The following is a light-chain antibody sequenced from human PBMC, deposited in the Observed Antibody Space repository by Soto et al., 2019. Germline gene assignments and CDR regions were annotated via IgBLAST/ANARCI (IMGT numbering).Light chain of an antibody. CDR1: QSVSSSD. CDR2: GAS. J-gene: IGKJ2*01. CDR3: QQYGGSPLYT. Sequence: EIVLTQSPGTLSLSPGDRATLSCRASQSVSSSDLAWYQQKPGQAPRLLIYGASTRATGIPDRFSDSGSGTDFTLTSSRLEPEDFAVYYCQQYGGSPLYTFGQGTKLEIK. V-gene: IGKV3-20*01.